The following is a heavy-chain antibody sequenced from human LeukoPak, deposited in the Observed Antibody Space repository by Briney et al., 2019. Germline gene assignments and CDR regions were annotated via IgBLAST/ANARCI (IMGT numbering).Heavy chain of an antibody. CDR3: ARVYCSGGSCYFDY. D-gene: IGHD2-15*01. CDR2: IYYSGST. CDR1: GGSISSSSYY. Sequence: SETLSLTCTVSGGSISSSSYYWGWIRQPPGKGLEWIGSIYYSGSTYYNPSLKSRVTISVDTSKNQFSLKLSSVTAADTAVYYCARVYCSGGSCYFDYWGQGTLVTVSS. J-gene: IGHJ4*02. V-gene: IGHV4-39*07.